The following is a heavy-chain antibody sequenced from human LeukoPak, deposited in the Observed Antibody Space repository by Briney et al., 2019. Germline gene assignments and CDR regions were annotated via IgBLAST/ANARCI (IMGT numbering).Heavy chain of an antibody. D-gene: IGHD1-26*01. CDR3: ARLLVGDPDY. Sequence: GASVKVSCKASGYTFTVYYMHWVRQAPGQGLEWMGWINLNSGGTNYAQTSQGRGTMTRDTSISTAYMELSRLRSDDTAVYYCARLLVGDPDYWGQGTLVTVSS. CDR2: INLNSGGT. V-gene: IGHV1-2*02. CDR1: GYTFTVYY. J-gene: IGHJ4*02.